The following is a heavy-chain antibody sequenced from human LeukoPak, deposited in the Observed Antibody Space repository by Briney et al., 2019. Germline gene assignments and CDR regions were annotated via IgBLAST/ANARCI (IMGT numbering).Heavy chain of an antibody. CDR3: ANTAAGTGYFDY. D-gene: IGHD6-13*01. CDR2: ISGSGGST. J-gene: IGHJ4*02. V-gene: IGHV3-23*01. Sequence: GGSLRLSCAASGFTFNTYAMIWVRQAPGKGLEWVSAISGSGGSTYYADSVKGRFTISRDNSKNTLYLQMNSLRAEDTAVYYCANTAAGTGYFDYWGQGTLVTVSS. CDR1: GFTFNTYA.